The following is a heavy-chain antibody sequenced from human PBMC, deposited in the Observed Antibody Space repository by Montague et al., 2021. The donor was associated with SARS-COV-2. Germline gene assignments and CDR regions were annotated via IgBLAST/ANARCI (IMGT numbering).Heavy chain of an antibody. CDR2: IYWHDNK. D-gene: IGHD5-24*01. CDR1: GFSLTTSGEA. J-gene: IGHJ3*01. CDR3: ARSLYRDGYWMDVFDX. V-gene: IGHV2-5*01. Sequence: PALVKPTQTLTLTCTFSGFSLTTSGEAVGWIRQPPGKALEWLALIYWHDNKYYSPSLKKRLTITKDTSKNHVSLTLTNMDPVDTGTYYCARSLYRDGYWMDVFDXWGQGTMVTVSS.